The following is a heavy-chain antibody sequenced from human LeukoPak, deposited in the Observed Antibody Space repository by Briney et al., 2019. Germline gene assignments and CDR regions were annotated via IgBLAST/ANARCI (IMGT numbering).Heavy chain of an antibody. Sequence: GGSLRLSCAASGFTFSTYWMTWVRQAPGKGLEWVASIKQDGSEQYSVDSVKGRFTVSRDNAKNSLYLQMNSLRAEDTAVYYCARGERSGGSWGAFDIWGQGTMVTVSS. CDR1: GFTFSTYW. V-gene: IGHV3-7*01. D-gene: IGHD2-15*01. J-gene: IGHJ3*02. CDR3: ARGERSGGSWGAFDI. CDR2: IKQDGSEQ.